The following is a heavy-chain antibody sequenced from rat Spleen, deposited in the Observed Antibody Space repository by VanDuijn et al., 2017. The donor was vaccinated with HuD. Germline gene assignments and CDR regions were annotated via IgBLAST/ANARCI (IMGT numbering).Heavy chain of an antibody. Sequence: EVQLQESGPGLVKPSQSLSLTCSVTGYSITSNYWGWIRKFPGNKMEWFGHISYSGGTSYNPSLKSRISITRDTSKNQFFLQLNSVTTEDTATYYCAATEYYAGSYYFHYWGQGTLVTVSS. V-gene: IGHV3-1*01. CDR1: GYSITSNY. CDR2: ISYSGGT. CDR3: AATEYYAGSYYFHY. J-gene: IGHJ3*01. D-gene: IGHD1-12*02.